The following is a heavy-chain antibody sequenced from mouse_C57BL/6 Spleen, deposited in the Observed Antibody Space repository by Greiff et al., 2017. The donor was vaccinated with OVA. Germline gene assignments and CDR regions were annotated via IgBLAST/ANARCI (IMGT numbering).Heavy chain of an antibody. J-gene: IGHJ4*01. V-gene: IGHV1-15*01. Sequence: QVQLKESGAELVRPGASVTLSCKASGYTFTDYEMHWVKQTPVHGLEWIGAIDPETGGPAYNQKFKGKAILTAAKSSSTAYMELRSLTSEDSAVYYCTKHYGSSYYAMDYWGQGTSVTVSS. CDR1: GYTFTDYE. D-gene: IGHD1-1*01. CDR2: IDPETGGP. CDR3: TKHYGSSYYAMDY.